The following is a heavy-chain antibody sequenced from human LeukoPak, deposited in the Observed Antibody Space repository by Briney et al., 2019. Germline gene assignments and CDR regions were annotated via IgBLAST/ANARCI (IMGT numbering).Heavy chain of an antibody. D-gene: IGHD6-13*01. CDR3: TRDPQVSSSWPPNFDY. Sequence: PGGSLRLSCTASGFTFGDYAMSWVRQAPGKGLEWVGFIRSKAYGGTTEYAASVKGRFTISRDDSKSIAYLQMNSLKTEDTAVYYCTRDPQVSSSWPPNFDYWGQGTLVTVSS. CDR1: GFTFGDYA. CDR2: IRSKAYGGTT. V-gene: IGHV3-49*04. J-gene: IGHJ4*02.